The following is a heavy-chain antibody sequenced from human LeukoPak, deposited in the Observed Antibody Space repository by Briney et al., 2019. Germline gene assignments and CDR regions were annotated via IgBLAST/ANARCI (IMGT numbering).Heavy chain of an antibody. V-gene: IGHV3-23*01. J-gene: IGHJ4*02. CDR3: TTSCRGPRGSYSEG. CDR2: ISGSGGST. CDR1: GFTFSLDA. Sequence: GGSLRLSCAGSGFTFSLDAMSWLRQAPGKGLEWVSAISGSGGSTDYAAPVKGRFTISSDDSKNTLYLQINSLKTEDTAVYYCTTSCRGPRGSYSEGWGQGTLVTVSS. D-gene: IGHD3-10*01.